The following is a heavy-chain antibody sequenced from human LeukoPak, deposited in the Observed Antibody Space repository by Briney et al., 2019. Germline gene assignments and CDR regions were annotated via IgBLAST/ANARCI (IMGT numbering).Heavy chain of an antibody. Sequence: AGGSLRLSCAASGFTFSSYSMNWVRQAPGKGLEWVSYISSSSSTIYYADSVKGRFTISRDNAKNSLYLQMNSLRAEDTAVYYCARGDYGGNWYHFDYWGQGTLVTVSS. CDR1: GFTFSSYS. J-gene: IGHJ4*02. CDR3: ARGDYGGNWYHFDY. V-gene: IGHV3-48*01. CDR2: ISSSSSTI. D-gene: IGHD4-23*01.